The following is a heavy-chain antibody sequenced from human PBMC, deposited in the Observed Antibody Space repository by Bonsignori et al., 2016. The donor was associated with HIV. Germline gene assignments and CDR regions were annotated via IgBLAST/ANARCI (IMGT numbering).Heavy chain of an antibody. V-gene: IGHV3-21*01. D-gene: IGHD2-2*01. CDR1: GFTFSDYN. CDR2: ISRSGDYI. J-gene: IGHJ5*02. CDR3: ARDPIVVVPASMKVGWFDP. Sequence: ESLKISCAASGFTFSDYNMNWVRQAPGKGLEWVSFISRSGDYIYYADSVEGRFTISRDNAENTLYLHMNSLRAEDTAVYYCARDPIVVVPASMKVGWFDPWGQGTLVTVSS.